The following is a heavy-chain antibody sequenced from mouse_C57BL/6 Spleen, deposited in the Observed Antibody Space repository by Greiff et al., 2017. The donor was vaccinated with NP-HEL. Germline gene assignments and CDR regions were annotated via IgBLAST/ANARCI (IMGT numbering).Heavy chain of an antibody. Sequence: QVQLKQPGAELVMPGASVKLSCKASGYTFISYWMHWVKQRPGQGLEWIGEIDPCGSCTNYQEKFKGKSTLTVDKSSSTAYMQLSSLTSEDSAVYYCARHDVGRGCYVDFWRQGTTLTVSS. V-gene: IGHV1-69*01. D-gene: IGHD1-1*01. CDR2: IDPCGSCT. CDR3: ARHDVGRGCYVDF. CDR1: GYTFISYW. J-gene: IGHJ2*01.